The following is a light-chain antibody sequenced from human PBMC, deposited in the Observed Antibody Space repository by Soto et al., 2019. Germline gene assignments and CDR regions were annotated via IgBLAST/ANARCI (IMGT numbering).Light chain of an antibody. Sequence: EIVMTQSPATLSLSPGERATLSCRASQSVNTYLAWYQQKPGQAPRLLIYDASNRATGIPARFSGSGSGTDLTLIISSLEPEDFAVYYCQQRSNWPPLTFGGGTKVEIK. CDR3: QQRSNWPPLT. V-gene: IGKV3-11*01. CDR2: DAS. J-gene: IGKJ4*01. CDR1: QSVNTY.